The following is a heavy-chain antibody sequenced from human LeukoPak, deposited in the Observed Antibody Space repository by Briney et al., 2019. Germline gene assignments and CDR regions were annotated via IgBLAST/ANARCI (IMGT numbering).Heavy chain of an antibody. CDR2: IYYSGST. J-gene: IGHJ4*02. Sequence: PSETLPLTCTVSGGSISSYYWSWIRQPPGKGLEWIGYIYYSGSTNYNPSLKSRVTISVDTSKNQFSLKLSSVTAADTAVYYCARGGRRDNVFDYWGQGTLVTVSS. CDR3: ARGGRRDNVFDY. CDR1: GGSISSYY. V-gene: IGHV4-59*01. D-gene: IGHD1-1*01.